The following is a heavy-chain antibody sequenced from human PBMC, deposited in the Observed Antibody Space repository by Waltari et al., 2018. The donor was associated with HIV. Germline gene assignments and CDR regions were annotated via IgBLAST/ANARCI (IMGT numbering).Heavy chain of an antibody. D-gene: IGHD5-12*01. CDR1: GFTFSSYT. J-gene: IGHJ4*02. V-gene: IGHV3-21*01. CDR3: ARYGGYSGPTLDY. CDR2: ISYSSSHI. Sequence: EVHLVESGGGLVKPGGSLRLSCAASGFTFSSYTMNWVRQAPGKGLEWVSSISYSSSHIYYADSLKGRFTISRDNAKNSLYLQMNSLRAEDTAVYYCARYGGYSGPTLDYWGQGTLVTVSS.